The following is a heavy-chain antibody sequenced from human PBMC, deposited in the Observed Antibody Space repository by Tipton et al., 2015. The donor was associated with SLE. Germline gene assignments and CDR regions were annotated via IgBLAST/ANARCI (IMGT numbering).Heavy chain of an antibody. CDR1: GGSISSYY. J-gene: IGHJ3*02. CDR3: ARVRGGWANDASDI. V-gene: IGHV4-59*01. CDR2: IYYTGTT. Sequence: TLSLTCTVSGGSISSYYWSWIRQPPGKGLEWIGYIYYTGTTYYNPSLKSRATMSDDTSENQFSLRLTSVTTADTAVYYCARVRGGWANDASDIWGQGTMVTVSS. D-gene: IGHD6-19*01.